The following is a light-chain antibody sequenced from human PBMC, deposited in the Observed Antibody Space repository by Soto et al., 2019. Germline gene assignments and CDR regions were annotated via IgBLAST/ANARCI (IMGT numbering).Light chain of an antibody. CDR3: SSYTSTSTYV. Sequence: XSALTQPASVSGSPGQSITISCTGTSSDVGGYNYVSWYQQYPGKAPKLMIYHVSNRPSGVSNRFSGSKSGNSASLTISGLQAEDEADYYCSSYTSTSTYVFGTGTKVT. J-gene: IGLJ1*01. CDR1: SSDVGGYNY. V-gene: IGLV2-14*01. CDR2: HVS.